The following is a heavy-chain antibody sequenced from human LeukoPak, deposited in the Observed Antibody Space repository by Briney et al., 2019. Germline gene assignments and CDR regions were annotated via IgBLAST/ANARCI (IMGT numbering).Heavy chain of an antibody. V-gene: IGHV3-21*01. CDR3: ARAPSIDRFQFFDY. J-gene: IGHJ4*02. Sequence: PGGSLRLSCAASGFTFSSAGMSWVRQAPGKGLEWVSGVTTRDSRMYYADSVRGRFTLSRDNANNALHLQMSSLTAEDTAVYYCARAPSIDRFQFFDYWGQGVQVTVSS. CDR1: GFTFSSAG. D-gene: IGHD3-9*01. CDR2: VTTRDSRM.